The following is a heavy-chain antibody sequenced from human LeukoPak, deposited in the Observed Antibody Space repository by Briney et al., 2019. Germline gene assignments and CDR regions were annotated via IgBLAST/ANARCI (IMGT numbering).Heavy chain of an antibody. J-gene: IGHJ6*03. Sequence: APVKVSCKASGYTFTSYGISWVRQAPGQGLEWMGWISAYNGNTNYAQKLQGRVTMTTDTSTSTAYMELRSLRSDDTAVYYCARSYDSSGYYYYYYYMDVWGKGTTVTVSS. CDR2: ISAYNGNT. CDR3: ARSYDSSGYYYYYYYMDV. D-gene: IGHD3-22*01. V-gene: IGHV1-18*01. CDR1: GYTFTSYG.